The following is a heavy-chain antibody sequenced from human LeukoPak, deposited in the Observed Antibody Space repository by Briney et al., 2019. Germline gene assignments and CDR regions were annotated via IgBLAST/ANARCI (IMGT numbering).Heavy chain of an antibody. CDR1: GGSISSGGYS. V-gene: IGHV4-30-2*01. CDR2: IYHSGST. D-gene: IGHD3-3*01. J-gene: IGHJ4*02. Sequence: PSETLSLTCAVSGGSISSGGYSWSWIRQPPGKGLEWIGYIYHSGSTYYNPSLKSRVTISVDRSKNQFSLKLSSVTAADTAVYYCARSGVRFLEWYDYWGQGTLVTVSS. CDR3: ARSGVRFLEWYDY.